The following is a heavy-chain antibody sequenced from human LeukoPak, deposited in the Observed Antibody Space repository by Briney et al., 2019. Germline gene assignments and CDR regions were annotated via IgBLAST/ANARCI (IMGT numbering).Heavy chain of an antibody. CDR3: ARDRAAGTYYYGMDV. V-gene: IGHV3-21*01. CDR1: GFTFSSYS. J-gene: IGHJ6*02. Sequence: GGSLRLSCAASGFTFSSYSMNWVRQAPGKGLEWVSSSSSSSGNIYYADSVKGRFTISRDNAKNSLYLQINSLRAEDTAVYYCARDRAAGTYYYGMDVWGQGTTVTVSS. D-gene: IGHD6-13*01. CDR2: SSSSSGNI.